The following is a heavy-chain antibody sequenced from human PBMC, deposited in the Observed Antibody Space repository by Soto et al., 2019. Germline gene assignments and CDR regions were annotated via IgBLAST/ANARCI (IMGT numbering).Heavy chain of an antibody. CDR1: GFSLSTSGMG. Sequence: QITLKESGPTLVKPTQTLTLTCTFSGFSLSTSGMGVAWIRQPPEKALEWLAVIYWTDDKRYSPSLKSRLTISKDTSKNQVVLTMTDMDPVDTATYYCAHRKSSYYGSENTYYYGMDVWGQGTTVNVSS. D-gene: IGHD3-10*01. CDR2: IYWTDDK. V-gene: IGHV2-5*01. CDR3: AHRKSSYYGSENTYYYGMDV. J-gene: IGHJ6*02.